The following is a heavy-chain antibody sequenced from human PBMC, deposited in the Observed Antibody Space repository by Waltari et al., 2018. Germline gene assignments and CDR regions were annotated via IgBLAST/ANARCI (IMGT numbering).Heavy chain of an antibody. CDR2: IHYSGST. J-gene: IGHJ5*02. Sequence: QVQLQESGPGLVKPSETLSLTCTVSGGSISSYYWSWIRQPPGKGLEWIGYIHYSGSTNYNPSLKGRVTISVDTSKNQFSLKLSSVTAADTAVYYCARDRRGLGFDPWGQGTLVTVSS. CDR1: GGSISSYY. V-gene: IGHV4-59*01. D-gene: IGHD3-10*01. CDR3: ARDRRGLGFDP.